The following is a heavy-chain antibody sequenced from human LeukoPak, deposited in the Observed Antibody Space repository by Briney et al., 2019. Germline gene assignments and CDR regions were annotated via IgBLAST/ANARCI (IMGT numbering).Heavy chain of an antibody. CDR3: AKAPLAVAATGMFYY. CDR1: GFTFSSYA. V-gene: IGHV3-23*01. D-gene: IGHD6-19*01. J-gene: IGHJ4*02. Sequence: GGSLRLSCAASGFTFSSYAMSWVRQAPGKGLEWSSTISGSGSYTYYADSVKGRFTISRDTTKNTLYLQMNSLRAQNAPLYYCAKAPLAVAATGMFYYRGPGTPVTASS. CDR2: ISGSGSYT.